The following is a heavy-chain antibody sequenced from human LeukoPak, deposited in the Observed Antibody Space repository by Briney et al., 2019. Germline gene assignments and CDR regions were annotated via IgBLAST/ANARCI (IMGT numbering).Heavy chain of an antibody. CDR3: AREGGFYRPLDY. CDR1: GFTFSSFPM. D-gene: IGHD3-3*01. Sequence: GSLRLSCAASGFTFSSFPMTWVRQPPGKGLEWIGEVHLDGRTNYNPSLKSRLIMSVDLPENHISLKLTSVTAADTAVYYCAREGGFYRPLDYSGQGTLVTVSS. V-gene: IGHV4-4*02. CDR2: VHLDGRT. J-gene: IGHJ4*02.